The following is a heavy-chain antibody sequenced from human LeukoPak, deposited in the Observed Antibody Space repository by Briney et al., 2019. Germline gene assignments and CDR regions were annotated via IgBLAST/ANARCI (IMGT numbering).Heavy chain of an antibody. V-gene: IGHV1-18*01. Sequence: ASVKVSCTASGYTFTTYGINWVRQAPGQGLEWMGWISSYNGNTNYAQNLQGRVTMTTDTFTTTAYMELRSLRSDDTAVYYCARGRGWDSSAWYSDYWGQGTLVTVSS. CDR3: ARGRGWDSSAWYSDY. D-gene: IGHD6-19*01. CDR2: ISSYNGNT. CDR1: GYTFTTYG. J-gene: IGHJ4*02.